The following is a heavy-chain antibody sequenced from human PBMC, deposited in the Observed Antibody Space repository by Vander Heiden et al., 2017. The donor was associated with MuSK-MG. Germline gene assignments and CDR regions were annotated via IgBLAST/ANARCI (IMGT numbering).Heavy chain of an antibody. CDR2: IYPYDSDT. CDR3: ARTSGSGYGFDY. CDR1: GYSFTTYW. D-gene: IGHD5-12*01. Sequence: VKKPGESLRISCKGSGYSFTTYWIGWVRQMPGKGLECMGIIYPYDSDTIYSPSFQGQVTISADKCINTAYLQWSSLKASDTALYYCARTSGSGYGFDYWGQGTLVTVSS. V-gene: IGHV5-51*01. J-gene: IGHJ4*02.